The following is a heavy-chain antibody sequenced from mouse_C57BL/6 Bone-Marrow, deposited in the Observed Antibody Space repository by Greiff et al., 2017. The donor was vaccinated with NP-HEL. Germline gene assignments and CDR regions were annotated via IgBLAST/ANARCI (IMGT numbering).Heavy chain of an antibody. CDR1: GYTFTSYW. D-gene: IGHD6-1*01. V-gene: IGHV1-69*01. CDR3: AREDSAWFAY. J-gene: IGHJ3*01. CDR2: IDPSDSYT. Sequence: QVQLQQPGAELVMPGASVKLSCKASGYTFTSYWMHWVKQRPGQGLEWIGEIDPSDSYTNYNQKFKGKSTLTVDKSSSTSYMQLSSLSSEVSAVYYCAREDSAWFAYWGQGTLVTVSA.